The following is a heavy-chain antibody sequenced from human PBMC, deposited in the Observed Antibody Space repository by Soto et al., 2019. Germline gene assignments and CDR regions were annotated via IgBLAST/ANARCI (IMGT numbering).Heavy chain of an antibody. J-gene: IGHJ5*02. D-gene: IGHD3-22*01. Sequence: KFQGRVTITRDTSASTAYMELSSLRSEDTAVYYCARANRPITMTYLNWFDPWGQGTLVTVSS. CDR3: ARANRPITMTYLNWFDP. V-gene: IGHV1-3*01.